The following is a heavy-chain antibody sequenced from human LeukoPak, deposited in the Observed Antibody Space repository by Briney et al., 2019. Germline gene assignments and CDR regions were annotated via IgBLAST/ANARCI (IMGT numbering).Heavy chain of an antibody. D-gene: IGHD3-22*01. J-gene: IGHJ5*02. CDR2: ISGSGGST. CDR3: AKDPYYYDSSGYYWEGNWFDP. V-gene: IGHV3-23*01. CDR1: GFTFSSYA. Sequence: GGSLRLSCAASGFTFSSYAMSWVRQAPGMGLEWVSAISGSGGSTYYADSVKGRFTISRDNSKNTLYLQMNSLRAEDTAVYYCAKDPYYYDSSGYYWEGNWFDPWGQGTLVTVSS.